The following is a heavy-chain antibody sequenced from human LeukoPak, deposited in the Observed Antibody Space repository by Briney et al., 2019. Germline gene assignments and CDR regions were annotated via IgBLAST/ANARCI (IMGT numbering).Heavy chain of an antibody. J-gene: IGHJ6*02. CDR3: ARSGWNYGPSLYYYYGMDV. CDR2: INPNSGGT. V-gene: IGHV1-2*02. CDR1: GYTFTGYY. Sequence: ASVKVSCKASGYTFTGYYMHWVRQAPGQGLEWMGWINPNSGGTNYAQKFQGRVTMTRDTSISTAYMELSRLRSDDTAVYYCARSGWNYGPSLYYYYGMDVWGQGTTVTVSS. D-gene: IGHD1-7*01.